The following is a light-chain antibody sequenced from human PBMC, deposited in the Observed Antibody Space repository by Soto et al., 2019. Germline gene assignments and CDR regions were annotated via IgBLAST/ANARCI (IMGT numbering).Light chain of an antibody. CDR3: LQRGDWPLT. V-gene: IGKV3-11*01. Sequence: EIVLTQSPATLSLSPGERATLSCRASQSVSSYLAWYQQKPGQAPRLLIYDASNRATGIPARFSGSGSGTDFTLTISRLEPEDFAVYYCLQRGDWPLTFGGGTKVEIK. CDR2: DAS. CDR1: QSVSSY. J-gene: IGKJ4*01.